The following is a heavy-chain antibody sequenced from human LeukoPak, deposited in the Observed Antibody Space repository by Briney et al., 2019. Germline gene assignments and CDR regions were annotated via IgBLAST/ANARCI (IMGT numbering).Heavy chain of an antibody. V-gene: IGHV3-48*03. J-gene: IGHJ4*02. CDR3: ALLAVASDFDY. Sequence: SGGSLRLSCAASGFTFSTYDMNWVRQAPGKGLEWVSNISSGGTTTYYADSVRGRFSISRDNAKSTLYLQMNSLRVEDTAVYYCALLAVASDFDYWGQGALVTVSS. CDR1: GFTFSTYD. D-gene: IGHD6-19*01. CDR2: ISSGGTTT.